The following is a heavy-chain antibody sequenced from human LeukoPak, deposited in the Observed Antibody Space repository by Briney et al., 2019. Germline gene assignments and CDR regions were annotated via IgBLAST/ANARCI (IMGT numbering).Heavy chain of an antibody. D-gene: IGHD5-24*01. CDR3: ARGDGYNNVYYGMDV. Sequence: GESLKISRKGSGYSFTSYWIGWVRQMPGKGLEWMGIIYPGDSDTRYSPSFQGQVTISADKSISTAYLQWSSLKASDTAMYYCARGDGYNNVYYGMDVWGQGTTVTVSS. CDR1: GYSFTSYW. J-gene: IGHJ6*02. V-gene: IGHV5-51*01. CDR2: IYPGDSDT.